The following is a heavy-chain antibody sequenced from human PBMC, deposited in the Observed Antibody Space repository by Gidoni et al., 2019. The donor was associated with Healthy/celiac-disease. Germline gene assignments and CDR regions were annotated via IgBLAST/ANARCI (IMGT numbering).Heavy chain of an antibody. J-gene: IGHJ4*02. V-gene: IGHV4-39*01. CDR1: GGSISSSSYY. Sequence: QLQLQESGPGLVKPSETLSLTCTVSGGSISSSSYYWGWIRQPPGKGLEWMGGIYYSGSTYYNPSLKSRVTISVDTSKNQFSLKLSSVTAADTAVYYCALLYGSGSLYFDYWGQGTLVTVSS. D-gene: IGHD3-10*01. CDR2: IYYSGST. CDR3: ALLYGSGSLYFDY.